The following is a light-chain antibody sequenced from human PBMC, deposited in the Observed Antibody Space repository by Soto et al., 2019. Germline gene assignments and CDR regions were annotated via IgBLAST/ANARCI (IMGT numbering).Light chain of an antibody. V-gene: IGKV3-15*01. CDR2: GAS. J-gene: IGKJ1*01. CDR3: QQYNNWPTWT. Sequence: EILMTQSPATLSVSPGERATLSCRASQSVGSNLAWYQQKPGQAPRLLIYGASTRATGIPARFSGSGSETEFTLTISSLQAEDSAAYFCQQYNNWPTWTFGQGTKVDIK. CDR1: QSVGSN.